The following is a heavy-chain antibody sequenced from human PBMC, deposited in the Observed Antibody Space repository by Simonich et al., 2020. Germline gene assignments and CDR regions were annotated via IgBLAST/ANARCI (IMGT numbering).Heavy chain of an antibody. CDR2: ISSSSSYI. CDR3: ARWIAVAGTGAYGMDV. V-gene: IGHV3-21*01. Sequence: EVQLVESGGGLVKPGGSLRLSCAASGFPFSSYSMNWVRQAPGKGLGWVSSISSSSSYIYYADSVKGRFTISRDNAKNSLYLQMNSLRAEDTAVYYCARWIAVAGTGAYGMDVWGQGTTVTVSS. D-gene: IGHD6-19*01. J-gene: IGHJ6*02. CDR1: GFPFSSYS.